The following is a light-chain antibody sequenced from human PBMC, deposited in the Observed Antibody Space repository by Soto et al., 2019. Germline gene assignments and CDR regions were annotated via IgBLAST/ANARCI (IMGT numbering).Light chain of an antibody. CDR1: SNDVGAYNY. Sequence: QSVLTQPASVSGSPGQSITISCTGTSNDVGAYNYVCWYQQHPGKAPKLMIYDVTNRPSGVSSRFTGSKSRNTASLTISGLQAEDEADYYCNSYTGSSSPYVFGTGTKVTVL. CDR2: DVT. V-gene: IGLV2-14*03. CDR3: NSYTGSSSPYV. J-gene: IGLJ1*01.